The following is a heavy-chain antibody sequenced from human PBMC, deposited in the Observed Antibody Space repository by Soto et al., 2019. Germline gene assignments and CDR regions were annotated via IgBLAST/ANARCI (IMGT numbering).Heavy chain of an antibody. CDR3: ARDSPGSSFDP. J-gene: IGHJ5*02. CDR2: IIPILGIA. V-gene: IGHV1-69*04. CDR1: GGTFSSYT. Sequence: SVKVSCKASGGTFSSYTISWVRQAPGQGLEWMGRIIPILGIANYAQKFQGRVTITADKSTSTAYMELSSLRSEDTAVYYCARDSPGSSFDPWGQGTLVTVSS.